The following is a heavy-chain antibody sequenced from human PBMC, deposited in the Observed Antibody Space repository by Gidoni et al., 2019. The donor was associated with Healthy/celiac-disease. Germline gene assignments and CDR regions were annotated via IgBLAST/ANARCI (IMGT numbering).Heavy chain of an antibody. J-gene: IGHJ4*02. CDR3: AKAGGMITFWGVIESPDY. D-gene: IGHD3-16*01. CDR2: ISYDGSNK. V-gene: IGHV3-30*18. Sequence: QVQLVESGGGVVQTGRSLRLSWAASGFTFSSYGMHWVRPDPGKGLEWVAVISYDGSNKYYADSVKGRFTISRDNSKNTLYLQMNSLRAEDTAVYYCAKAGGMITFWGVIESPDYWGQGTLVTVSS. CDR1: GFTFSSYG.